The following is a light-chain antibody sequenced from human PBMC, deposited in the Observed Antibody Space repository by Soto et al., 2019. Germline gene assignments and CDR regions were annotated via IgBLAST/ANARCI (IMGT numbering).Light chain of an antibody. CDR3: QQLYTLPFT. Sequence: DIQLTQSPPSLSASVGDRVTITCRVSQGISSYLNWYRQKPGKVPKLLIYSASNLQSGVPSRFSGSGSGTDFTLTISGLLPEDFAAYHCQQLYTLPFTFGQGTRLEIK. J-gene: IGKJ5*01. CDR2: SAS. V-gene: IGKV1-27*01. CDR1: QGISSY.